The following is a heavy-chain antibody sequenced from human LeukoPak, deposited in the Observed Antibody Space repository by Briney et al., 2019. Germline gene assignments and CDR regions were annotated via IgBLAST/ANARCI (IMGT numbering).Heavy chain of an antibody. J-gene: IGHJ4*02. V-gene: IGHV3-21*01. CDR1: GFTFSSYS. CDR3: AKGYDGYSGYDTIFYFDY. CDR2: ISSSSSYI. D-gene: IGHD5-12*01. Sequence: PGGSLRLSCAASGFTFSSYSMNWVRQAPGKGLEWVSSISSSSSYIYYADSVKGRFTISRDNAKNSLYLQMNSLRAEDTAVYYCAKGYDGYSGYDTIFYFDYWGQGTLVTVSS.